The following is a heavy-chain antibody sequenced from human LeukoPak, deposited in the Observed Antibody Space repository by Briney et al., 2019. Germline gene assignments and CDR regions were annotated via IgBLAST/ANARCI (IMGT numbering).Heavy chain of an antibody. Sequence: SATLSLTCTVSGGSISSYYWSWIRQPPGKGLEWIGYIYYSGSTNSNPSLSSRDTISDDTSPNHFSLKLSAVTAADTAVYYCARHYGPGGDRDFVLWGRGALVTVSS. V-gene: IGHV4-59*01. CDR1: GGSISSYY. CDR3: ARHYGPGGDRDFVL. D-gene: IGHD4-17*01. J-gene: IGHJ2*01. CDR2: IYYSGST.